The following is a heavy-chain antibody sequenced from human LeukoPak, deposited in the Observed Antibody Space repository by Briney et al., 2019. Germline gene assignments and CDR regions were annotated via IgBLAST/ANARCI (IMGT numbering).Heavy chain of an antibody. J-gene: IGHJ4*02. CDR3: ARGPNWAHIDY. CDR2: ISSSGSTI. D-gene: IGHD7-27*01. CDR1: GFTFSDYY. Sequence: GGSLGLSCAASGFTFSDYYMSWIRQAPGKGLEWVSYISSSGSTIYYADSVKGRFTLSRDNSKNTVYLQMNSLRAEDTAMYYCARGPNWAHIDYWGQGTLVTVSS. V-gene: IGHV3-11*04.